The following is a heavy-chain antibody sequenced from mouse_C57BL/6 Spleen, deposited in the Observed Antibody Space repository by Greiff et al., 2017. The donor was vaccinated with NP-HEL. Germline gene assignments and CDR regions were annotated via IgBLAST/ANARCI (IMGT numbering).Heavy chain of an antibody. CDR2: INPSSGYT. Sequence: VQLKQSGAELAKPGASVKLSCKASGYTFTSYWMHWVKQRPGQGLEWIGYINPSSGYTKYNQKFKDKATLTADKSSSTAYMQLSSLTYEDSAVYYCAKESLDSSDAMDYWGQGTSVTVSS. CDR3: AKESLDSSDAMDY. CDR1: GYTFTSYW. D-gene: IGHD3-2*02. J-gene: IGHJ4*01. V-gene: IGHV1-7*01.